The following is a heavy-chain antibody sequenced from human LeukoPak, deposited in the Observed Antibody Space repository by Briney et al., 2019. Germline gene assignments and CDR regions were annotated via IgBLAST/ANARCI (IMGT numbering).Heavy chain of an antibody. D-gene: IGHD2-15*01. V-gene: IGHV6-1*01. J-gene: IGHJ3*02. Sequence: SQTLSLTCAISGDSVSSNSATWIWIRQSPSRGLEWLGRTYYRSKWYNDYAVSVKSRVTINPDTSKNQFSLQLNSVTPEDTAVYYCARDKGGRGSAFDIWGQGTMVTVSS. CDR2: TYYRSKWYN. CDR1: GDSVSSNSAT. CDR3: ARDKGGRGSAFDI.